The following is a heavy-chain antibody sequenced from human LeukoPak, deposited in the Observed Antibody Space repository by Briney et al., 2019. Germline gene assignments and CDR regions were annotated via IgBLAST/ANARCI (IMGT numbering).Heavy chain of an antibody. Sequence: PGGSLRLSCAAAGFAFSSYGMHWVRQAPCKGLEWVAVISYDGSNKYYADSVKGRFTISRDNSKNTLYLQMNSLRAEDTAVYYCAKYSSSWYVDYWGQGTLVTVSS. V-gene: IGHV3-30*18. CDR3: AKYSSSWYVDY. CDR2: ISYDGSNK. J-gene: IGHJ4*02. CDR1: GFAFSSYG. D-gene: IGHD6-13*01.